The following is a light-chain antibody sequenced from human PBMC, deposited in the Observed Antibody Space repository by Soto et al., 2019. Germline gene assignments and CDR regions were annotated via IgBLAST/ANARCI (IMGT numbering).Light chain of an antibody. CDR3: QTWGTGIHV. CDR1: SGHSTYA. J-gene: IGLJ1*01. V-gene: IGLV4-69*01. Sequence: QSVLTQSPSASASLGASVKVTCTLSSGHSTYAIAWHQQQPEKGPRYLMKLNSDGSHKKGDGIPDRFSGSSSGAERYLTISRLQSEDEADYYCQTWGTGIHVFGTGTKVTVL. CDR2: LNSDGSH.